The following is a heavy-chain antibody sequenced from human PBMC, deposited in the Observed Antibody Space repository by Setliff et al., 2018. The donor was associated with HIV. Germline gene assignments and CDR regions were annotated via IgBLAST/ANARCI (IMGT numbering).Heavy chain of an antibody. V-gene: IGHV4-59*11. J-gene: IGHJ6*02. Sequence: SETLSLTCTVSGGSISSHYWSWIRQAPGKGLEWIGTMYFRGNARNSPSLKSRVTISVDTSKNQLSLNLTSVTAADTAVYYSARVETTVRGATYGMDVWGQGTTVTVSS. D-gene: IGHD3-10*01. CDR3: ARVETTVRGATYGMDV. CDR1: GGSISSHY. CDR2: MYFRGNA.